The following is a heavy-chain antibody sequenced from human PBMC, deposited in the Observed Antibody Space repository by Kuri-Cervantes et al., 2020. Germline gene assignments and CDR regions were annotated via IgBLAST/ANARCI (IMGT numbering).Heavy chain of an antibody. D-gene: IGHD3-10*01. CDR1: GDSISSTSYY. V-gene: IGHV4-39*07. J-gene: IGHJ6*03. Sequence: SETLSLTCTVSGDSISSTSYYWGWIRQPPGKGLEWIGTIYYSGSTYYNPSLKSRVTISVDTSKNQFSLKLSSVTAADTALYYCAREVWAGAYYYGSGSGPRRRHMDVWGKGTTVTVSS. CDR3: AREVWAGAYYYGSGSGPRRRHMDV. CDR2: IYYSGST.